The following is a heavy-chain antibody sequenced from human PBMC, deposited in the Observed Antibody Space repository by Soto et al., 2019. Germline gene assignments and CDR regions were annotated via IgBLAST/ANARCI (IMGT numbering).Heavy chain of an antibody. CDR2: ISGSGGST. CDR3: AKVLGGGGRVTIYYYMDG. D-gene: IGHD2-15*01. CDR1: GFTFSSYA. Sequence: HPGGSLRLSCAASGFTFSSYAMSWVRQAPGKGLEWVSAISGSGGSTYYADSVKGRFTISRDNSKNTLYLQMNSLRAEDTAVYYCAKVLGGGGRVTIYYYMDGWGTGTTVIVSS. V-gene: IGHV3-23*01. J-gene: IGHJ6*03.